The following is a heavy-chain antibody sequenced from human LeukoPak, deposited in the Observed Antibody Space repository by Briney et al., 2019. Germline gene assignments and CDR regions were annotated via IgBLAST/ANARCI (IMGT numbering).Heavy chain of an antibody. CDR3: ARGPRRWLQPHDAFDI. Sequence: SETLSLTCTVSGGSISSYYWSWIRQPPGKGLEWIGEINHSGSTNYNPSLKSRVTISVDTSKNQFSLKLSSVTAADTAVYYCARGPRRWLQPHDAFDIWGQGTMVTVSS. V-gene: IGHV4-34*01. CDR1: GGSISSYY. D-gene: IGHD5-24*01. J-gene: IGHJ3*02. CDR2: INHSGST.